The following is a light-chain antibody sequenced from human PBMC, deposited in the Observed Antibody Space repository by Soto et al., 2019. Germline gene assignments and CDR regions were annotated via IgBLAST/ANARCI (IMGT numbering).Light chain of an antibody. J-gene: IGLJ3*02. V-gene: IGLV7-43*01. CDR3: LLYYGGTRGV. Sequence: QAVVTQEPSLTVSPGGTVTLTCASSAGAVTSASYANWFQQKPGQAPRPLIYSTTNKHSKTPARFSGSLLGGKAALTLSGVQPEDEAHYYCLLYYGGTRGVFGGGTKVTVL. CDR2: STT. CDR1: AGAVTSASY.